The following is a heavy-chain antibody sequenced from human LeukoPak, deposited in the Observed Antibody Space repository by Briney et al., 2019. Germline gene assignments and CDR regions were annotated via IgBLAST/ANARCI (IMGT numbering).Heavy chain of an antibody. CDR3: ARAPHSSSWIDY. D-gene: IGHD6-13*01. Sequence: GGSLRLSCAASGFTVSSNYMSWVRQAPGKGLEWVSVIYSGGSTYYADSVKGRFTISRDNSKNTLYLQMNSLRAEDTAVYYCARAPHSSSWIDYWGQGTLVTVSS. CDR2: IYSGGST. J-gene: IGHJ4*02. CDR1: GFTVSSNY. V-gene: IGHV3-53*01.